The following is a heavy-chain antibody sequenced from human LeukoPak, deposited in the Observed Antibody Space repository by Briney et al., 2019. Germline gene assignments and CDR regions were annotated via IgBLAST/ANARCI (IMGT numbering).Heavy chain of an antibody. CDR3: AKTYYYDSSGYYGYYFDY. J-gene: IGHJ4*02. CDR1: GFTFSSYG. Sequence: GRSLRLSCAASGFTFSSYGMHWVRQAPGKGLEWVAFIRYDGSNKYYADSVKGRFTISRDNSKNTLYLQMNSLRAEDTAVYYCAKTYYYDSSGYYGYYFDYWGQGTLVTVSS. CDR2: IRYDGSNK. D-gene: IGHD3-22*01. V-gene: IGHV3-30*02.